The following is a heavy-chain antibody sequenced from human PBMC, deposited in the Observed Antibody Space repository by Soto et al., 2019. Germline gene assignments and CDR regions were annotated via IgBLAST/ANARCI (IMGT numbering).Heavy chain of an antibody. CDR3: AYLATVYCSSTSCYGEAFDI. Sequence: ASVKVSCKASGYTFTSYDINWVRQATGQGLEWMGWMNPNSGNTGYAQKFQGRVTMTRNTSISTAYMELSSLRSEDTAVYYCAYLATVYCSSTSCYGEAFDIWGQGTTVTVS. D-gene: IGHD2-2*01. CDR1: GYTFTSYD. V-gene: IGHV1-8*01. J-gene: IGHJ3*02. CDR2: MNPNSGNT.